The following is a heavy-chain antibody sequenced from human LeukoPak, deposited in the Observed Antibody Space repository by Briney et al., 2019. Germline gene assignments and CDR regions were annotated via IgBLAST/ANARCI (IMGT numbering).Heavy chain of an antibody. Sequence: PSETLSLTCTVSGGSISSSSYYWGWIRQPPGKGLEWIANIYYSGSTYYNPSLKSRVTISVDTSKNQFSLKLSSVTAADTAVYYCAREGPSITMVRFDPWGQGTLVTVSS. V-gene: IGHV4-39*07. J-gene: IGHJ5*02. CDR3: AREGPSITMVRFDP. D-gene: IGHD3-10*01. CDR1: GGSISSSSYY. CDR2: IYYSGST.